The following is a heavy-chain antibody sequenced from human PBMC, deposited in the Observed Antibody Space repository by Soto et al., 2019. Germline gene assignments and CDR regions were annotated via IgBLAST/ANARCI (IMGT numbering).Heavy chain of an antibody. CDR2: VKGDGSVK. J-gene: IGHJ4*02. CDR3: ARNLGLFRLEN. Sequence: EVQLVESGGGWVQPGGSLRLSCAASGFTFNTNWMTWVRQAPGKGLEWVANVKGDGSVKQYAFSVKGRFTIARDNAENSLYLQMNSLRVDDTAVYYGARNLGLFRLENWGQGTLVTVSS. D-gene: IGHD5-12*01. CDR1: GFTFNTNW. V-gene: IGHV3-7*01.